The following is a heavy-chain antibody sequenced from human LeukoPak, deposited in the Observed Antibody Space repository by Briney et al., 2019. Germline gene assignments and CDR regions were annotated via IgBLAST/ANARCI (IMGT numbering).Heavy chain of an antibody. CDR2: IKQDGSAK. CDR1: GFTFSSYA. V-gene: IGHV3-7*01. CDR3: ARMGYYDYVWGSYRTNDAFDI. J-gene: IGHJ3*02. Sequence: GGSLRLSCAASGFTFSSYAMSWVRQAPGKGLEWVANIKQDGSAKYYVDSVKGRFTISRDNAKNSLYLQMNSLRAEDTAVYYCARMGYYDYVWGSYRTNDAFDIWGQGTTVTVSS. D-gene: IGHD3-16*02.